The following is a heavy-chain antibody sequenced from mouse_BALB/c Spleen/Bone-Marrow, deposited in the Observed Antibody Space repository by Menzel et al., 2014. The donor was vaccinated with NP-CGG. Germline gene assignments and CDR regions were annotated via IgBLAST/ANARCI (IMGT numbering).Heavy chain of an antibody. V-gene: IGHV5-17*02. CDR1: GFTFSSFG. CDR2: ISSGSSTI. CDR3: ARSGSSSGYFDY. Sequence: EAQRVASGGGLVQPGASRKLSCAASGFTFSSFGMHWVRQAPEKGLEWGAYISSGSSTIYYGDTVMGRFTISRDNPKNTLFLQMTSLRSEDTAMYYCARSGSSSGYFDYWGQGTTLTVPS. D-gene: IGHD1-1*01. J-gene: IGHJ2*01.